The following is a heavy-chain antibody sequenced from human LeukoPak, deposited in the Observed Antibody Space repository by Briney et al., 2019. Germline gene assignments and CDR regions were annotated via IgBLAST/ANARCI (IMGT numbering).Heavy chain of an antibody. V-gene: IGHV4-38-2*02. CDR3: ARVEPIVVVPAAMGLFDP. Sequence: SETLSLTCTVSGYSISSGYYWGWIRQPPGKGLEWIGSIYHSGSTYYNPSLKSRVTISVDTSKNQFSLKLSSVTAADTAVYYWARVEPIVVVPAAMGLFDPWGQGTLVTVSS. D-gene: IGHD2-2*01. CDR1: GYSISSGYY. CDR2: IYHSGST. J-gene: IGHJ5*01.